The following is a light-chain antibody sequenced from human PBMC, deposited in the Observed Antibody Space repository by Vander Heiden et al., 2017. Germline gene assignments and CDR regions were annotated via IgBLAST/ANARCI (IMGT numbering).Light chain of an antibody. CDR3: QQSSRTPYT. CDR1: QSISSY. V-gene: IGKV1-39*01. CDR2: AAF. Sequence: DIQMTPSPSSLSASVGDRVTITCRASQSISSYLNWYQQKPGKAPQLLIFAAFSMRSGVPSRFSGSRAGTDFSLTISSLQPEDVATDYCQQSSRTPYTFGRGTKLEIK. J-gene: IGKJ2*01.